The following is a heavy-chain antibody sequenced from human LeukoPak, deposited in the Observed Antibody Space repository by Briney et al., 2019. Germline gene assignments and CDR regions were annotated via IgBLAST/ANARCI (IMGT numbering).Heavy chain of an antibody. CDR2: LSHSGST. J-gene: IGHJ4*02. V-gene: IGHV4-38-2*02. D-gene: IGHD2-2*01. CDR3: ARGRPAATPMDY. Sequence: SETLSLTCTVSAYSISSGCYWGWIRQPPGKGLEWIGSLSHSGSTFYNPSLKSRVTISVDTSKNQFSLRLRSVTAADTAVYYCARGRPAATPMDYWGQGMLVTVSS. CDR1: AYSISSGCY.